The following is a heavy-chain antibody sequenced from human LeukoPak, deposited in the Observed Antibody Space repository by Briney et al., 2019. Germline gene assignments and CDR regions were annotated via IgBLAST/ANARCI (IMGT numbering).Heavy chain of an antibody. CDR2: IYYSGST. CDR3: ARSTPRYSGSWYAGMDV. J-gene: IGHJ6*02. Sequence: PSETLSLTCTVSGGSISSYYWSWIRQPPGKGLEWIGYIYYSGSTNYNPSLKSRVTISVDTSKDQFSLKLSSVTAADTAVYYCARSTPRYSGSWYAGMDVWGQGTTVTVSS. CDR1: GGSISSYY. D-gene: IGHD6-13*01. V-gene: IGHV4-59*01.